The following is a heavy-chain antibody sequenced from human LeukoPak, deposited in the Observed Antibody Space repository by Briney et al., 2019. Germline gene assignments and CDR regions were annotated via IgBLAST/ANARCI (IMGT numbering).Heavy chain of an antibody. CDR1: GFTFSSYS. Sequence: GGSLRLSCAASGFTFSSYSMNWVRQAPGKGLEWVSSISSSSSYIYYADSVKGRFTISGDNAKNSLYLQMNSLRAEDTAVYYCARNPYSSSSWYYFDYWGQGTLVTVSS. CDR3: ARNPYSSSSWYYFDY. D-gene: IGHD6-6*01. J-gene: IGHJ4*02. V-gene: IGHV3-21*01. CDR2: ISSSSSYI.